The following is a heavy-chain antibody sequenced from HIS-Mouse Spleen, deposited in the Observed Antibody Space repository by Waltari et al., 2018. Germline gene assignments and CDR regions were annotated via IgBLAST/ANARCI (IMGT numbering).Heavy chain of an antibody. CDR2: IFSNDAK. Sequence: QVTLKESGPVLVKPTETLTLTCTVSGFSLSNARMGVSWIRQPPGTALECLANIFSNDAKSYSTSLKSGLTISKDTSISLVVLTMTNMDPVDTATYSCARIRGMGAFDLLTAYDDYWGQGTLVTVSS. CDR3: ARIRGMGAFDLLTAYDDY. D-gene: IGHD3-9*01. J-gene: IGHJ4*02. CDR1: GFSLSNARMG. V-gene: IGHV2-26*01.